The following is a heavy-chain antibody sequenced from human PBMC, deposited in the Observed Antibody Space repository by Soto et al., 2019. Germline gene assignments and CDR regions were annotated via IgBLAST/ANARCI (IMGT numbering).Heavy chain of an antibody. CDR1: GYTFTSYG. V-gene: IGHV1-18*01. CDR3: SRVDPGETSPFDH. J-gene: IGHJ4*02. Sequence: ASVKVSCKASGYTFTSYGISWVRQAPGQGLEWMGWINPFDGSRMFAQSFQGRVTMTRDTSTSTVYMEVSSLRSEDTAVYYCSRVDPGETSPFDHWAQRTLVTVSS. D-gene: IGHD3-10*01. CDR2: INPFDGSR.